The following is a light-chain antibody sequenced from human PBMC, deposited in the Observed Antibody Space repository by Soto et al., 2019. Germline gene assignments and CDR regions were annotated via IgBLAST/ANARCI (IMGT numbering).Light chain of an antibody. Sequence: QSVLTQPPSASGTPGQRVTISCSGSNSNIGSNLVTWYQQLPGTAPKCLIYSDNQRPSGVPDRISGYRSGTSASLAISGLQSEDEAEYYCAAWDDSLRGRVFGGGTKLTVL. CDR1: NSNIGSNL. V-gene: IGLV1-44*01. CDR3: AAWDDSLRGRV. CDR2: SDN. J-gene: IGLJ2*01.